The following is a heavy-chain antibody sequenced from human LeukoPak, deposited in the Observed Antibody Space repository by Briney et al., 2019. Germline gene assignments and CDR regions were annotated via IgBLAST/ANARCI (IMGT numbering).Heavy chain of an antibody. D-gene: IGHD3-10*01. Sequence: GGSLRLSCAASGFTFSSYAVSWGRQAPGKGLERVSSLSGSGGSTYYADSVKGRFTISRDNSKNTLYLQMNSLRAEDTAIYYCAKDLWWFGEFPHAFENWGQGTMVTGSS. J-gene: IGHJ3*02. CDR3: AKDLWWFGEFPHAFEN. V-gene: IGHV3-23*01. CDR1: GFTFSSYA. CDR2: LSGSGGST.